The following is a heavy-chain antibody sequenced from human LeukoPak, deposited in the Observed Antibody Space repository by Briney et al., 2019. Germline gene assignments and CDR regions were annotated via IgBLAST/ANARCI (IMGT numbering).Heavy chain of an antibody. CDR2: FHTDGGT. J-gene: IGHJ4*02. D-gene: IGHD4-17*01. V-gene: IGHV3-13*01. CDR3: ARGSGPGVTTIDS. Sequence: PAGSLRLSCAASGFTFSSYDMHWVRQAPGKGLEWVSAFHTDGGTYYLDSVKGRFTISREDAKNSLYLQMNTLRAGDTAVYYCARGSGPGVTTIDSWGQGTLVIVSS. CDR1: GFTFSSYD.